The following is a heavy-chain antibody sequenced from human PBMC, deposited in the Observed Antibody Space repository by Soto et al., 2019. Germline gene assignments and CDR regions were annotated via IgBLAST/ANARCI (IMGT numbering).Heavy chain of an antibody. Sequence: VESLKISCQVSGYSFTSNWIGWVRQMPGKGLEWMGIINPANSDIKYSPSFQGQVTISADKSIGTAYLQWSSLKASDTAMYYCAGRGIAAEDAFDIWGQGTMVTVSS. D-gene: IGHD6-13*01. CDR3: AGRGIAAEDAFDI. CDR2: INPANSDI. CDR1: GYSFTSNW. J-gene: IGHJ3*02. V-gene: IGHV5-51*01.